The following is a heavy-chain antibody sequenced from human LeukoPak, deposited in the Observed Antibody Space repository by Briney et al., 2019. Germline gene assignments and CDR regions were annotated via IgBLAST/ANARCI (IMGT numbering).Heavy chain of an antibody. CDR1: GFTFSSYA. D-gene: IGHD2-2*01. J-gene: IGHJ4*01. CDR2: IRGSGDIT. V-gene: IGHV3-23*01. Sequence: GVSLRLSCAASGFTFSSYAMSWVRQAPGKGLEWVSGIRGSGDITYYADSVKGRFTISRDNFKNTLYLQMNSLRAEDTAVYYCAKTRIVCTSVSCPGGGFDYWGHGTLVTVSS. CDR3: AKTRIVCTSVSCPGGGFDY.